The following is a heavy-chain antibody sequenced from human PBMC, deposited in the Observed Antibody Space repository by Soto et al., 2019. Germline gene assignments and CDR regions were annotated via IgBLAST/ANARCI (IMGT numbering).Heavy chain of an antibody. D-gene: IGHD3-22*01. CDR3: AKDMGPYYYDSSGYFDY. CDR1: GFTFDDYA. J-gene: IGHJ4*02. CDR2: ISWNSGSI. Sequence: EVQLVESGGGLVQPGRSLRLSCAASGFTFDDYAMHWVRQAPGKGLEWVSGISWNSGSIGHAESVKGRFTISRDNAKNSLYLQMNILRAEDTVLYYCAKDMGPYYYDSSGYFDYWGQGTLVTVSS. V-gene: IGHV3-9*01.